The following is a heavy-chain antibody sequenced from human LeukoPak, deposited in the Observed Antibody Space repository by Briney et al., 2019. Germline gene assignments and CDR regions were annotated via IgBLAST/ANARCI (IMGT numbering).Heavy chain of an antibody. V-gene: IGHV3-7*01. CDR2: IKQDGSEK. J-gene: IGHJ6*04. CDR3: ASAVLRFLMDV. CDR1: GFTFSSYW. D-gene: IGHD3-3*01. Sequence: GGSLRLSCAASGFTFSSYWMSWVRQAPGKGLEWVANIKQDGSEKYYVDSVKGRFTISRDNAKNSLYLQMNSLRAEDTAVYYCASAVLRFLMDVWGKGTTVTVSS.